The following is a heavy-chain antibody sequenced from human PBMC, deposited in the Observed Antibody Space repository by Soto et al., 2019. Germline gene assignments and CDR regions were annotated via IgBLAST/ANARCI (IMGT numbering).Heavy chain of an antibody. V-gene: IGHV1-3*01. J-gene: IGHJ6*02. D-gene: IGHD6-19*01. CDR2: INAGNGNT. CDR3: ATWLKEAGIGGNYYYGMDV. Sequence: ASVKVSCKASGYTFTSYAMHWVRQAPGQRLEWMGRINAGNGNTKYSQKFQGRVTITRDTSASTAYMELSSLRSEDTAVYYCATWLKEAGIGGNYYYGMDVWGQGTTVTSP. CDR1: GYTFTSYA.